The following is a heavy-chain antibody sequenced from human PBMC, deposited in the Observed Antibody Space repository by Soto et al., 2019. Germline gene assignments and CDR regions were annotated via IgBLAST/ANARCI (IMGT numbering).Heavy chain of an antibody. V-gene: IGHV3-33*01. Sequence: RLSCAASGFTFSSYGMHWVRQAPGKGLERVAVIWYDGSNKYYADSVKGRFTISRDNSKNTLYLQMNSLRAEDTAVYYCARDAFNLVVVAATPGDYWGQGTLVTVSS. CDR2: IWYDGSNK. CDR3: ARDAFNLVVVAATPGDY. CDR1: GFTFSSYG. J-gene: IGHJ4*01. D-gene: IGHD2-15*01.